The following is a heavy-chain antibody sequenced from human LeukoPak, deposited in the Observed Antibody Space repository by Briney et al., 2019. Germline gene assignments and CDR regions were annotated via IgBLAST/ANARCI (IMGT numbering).Heavy chain of an antibody. V-gene: IGHV3-74*01. D-gene: IGHD3-10*01. CDR1: GFTFRSYW. J-gene: IGHJ4*02. CDR3: ARDRGWRSYFDY. Sequence: GGSLRLSCAASGFTFRSYWMHWVRQAPGKGLVWVSRMNSDGTRTSYADSVKGRFTISRDNAKNTLYLQMNSLRAEDTAVYYCARDRGWRSYFDYWGQGTLVTVSS. CDR2: MNSDGTRT.